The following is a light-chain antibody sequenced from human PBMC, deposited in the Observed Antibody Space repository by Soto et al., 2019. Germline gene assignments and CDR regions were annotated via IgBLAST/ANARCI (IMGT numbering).Light chain of an antibody. CDR2: GAS. Sequence: ELVLTQSPGTLSLSPGDRATLSCRSSQSAYSSYLSWYQQKPGQAPRLLIYGASNRATGIPDRFSGSGSGTDFTLTISGLEPEDFALYYCQQYGTSLFTFGGGTRVEIK. CDR3: QQYGTSLFT. CDR1: QSAYSSY. V-gene: IGKV3-20*01. J-gene: IGKJ4*01.